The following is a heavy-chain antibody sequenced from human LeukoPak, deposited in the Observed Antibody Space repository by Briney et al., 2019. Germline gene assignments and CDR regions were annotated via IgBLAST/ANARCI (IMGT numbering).Heavy chain of an antibody. V-gene: IGHV1-2*02. Sequence: ASVTVSCKASVYTFTNCYIHWVRQAPGQGLEWMGGMNPNSGDTSYAREFQDRVTMTRDTSLSTAYMELSRLRSDDTAVYFCARRPINCIITNCYVDYWGQGTLVTVSS. CDR3: ARRPINCIITNCYVDY. D-gene: IGHD2-2*01. J-gene: IGHJ4*02. CDR2: MNPNSGDT. CDR1: VYTFTNCY.